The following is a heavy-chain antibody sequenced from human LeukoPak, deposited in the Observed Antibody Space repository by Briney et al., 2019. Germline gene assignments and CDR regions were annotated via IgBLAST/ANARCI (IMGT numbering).Heavy chain of an antibody. CDR3: ARDLSNWGFDS. CDR1: GGSISSHY. J-gene: IGHJ4*02. D-gene: IGHD7-27*01. V-gene: IGHV4-59*11. CDR2: IYYSGST. Sequence: SETLSLTCSVSGGSISSHYWNWIRQPPGKGLEWIGYIYYSGSTTYNPSLKSRVTISVDKSKNQFSLKLNSVTAADTAVYYCARDLSNWGFDSWGQGTLVTLSS.